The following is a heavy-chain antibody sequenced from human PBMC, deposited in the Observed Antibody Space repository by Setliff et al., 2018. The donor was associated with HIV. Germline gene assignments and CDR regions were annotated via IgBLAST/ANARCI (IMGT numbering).Heavy chain of an antibody. Sequence: GGSLRLSCAASGFIFTKYSMNWVRQAPGGGLEWISYISDVSTTIYYADSVRGRFTISRDNAKNSLLLQMNSLRVEDTAMYYCARDRDIVSTMENWFDPWGQGTLVTVSS. J-gene: IGHJ5*02. V-gene: IGHV3-48*01. CDR3: ARDRDIVSTMENWFDP. CDR1: GFIFTKYS. D-gene: IGHD5-12*01. CDR2: ISDVSTTI.